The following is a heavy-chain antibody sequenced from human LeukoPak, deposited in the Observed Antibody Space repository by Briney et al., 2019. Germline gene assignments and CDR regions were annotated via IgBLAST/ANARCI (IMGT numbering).Heavy chain of an antibody. J-gene: IGHJ4*02. V-gene: IGHV4-39*07. D-gene: IGHD3-22*01. CDR3: ARVPKIYYDSSGYYDY. CDR1: GVSISSSNSY. Sequence: SETLSLTCTVSGVSISSSNSYWGWIRQPPGKGLEWIGSIYYSGSTYYNPSLKSRVTISVDTSKNQFSLKLSSVTAADTAVYYCARVPKIYYDSSGYYDYWGQGTLVTVSS. CDR2: IYYSGST.